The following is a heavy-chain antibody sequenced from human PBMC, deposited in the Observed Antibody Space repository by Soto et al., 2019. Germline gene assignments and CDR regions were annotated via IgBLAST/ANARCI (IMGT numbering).Heavy chain of an antibody. CDR2: IRNKVHSYAT. D-gene: IGHD2-15*01. Sequence: PGGSLRLSCGASGFTFSGSSVHWVRQASGKGLEWVGRIRNKVHSYATAYAASVRGRFTISRDDSKNTTFLQMKSLNTEDTAVYYCISHSPEDMKRTWGQGTLVTVSS. V-gene: IGHV3-73*01. CDR1: GFTFSGSS. CDR3: ISHSPEDMKRT. J-gene: IGHJ4*02.